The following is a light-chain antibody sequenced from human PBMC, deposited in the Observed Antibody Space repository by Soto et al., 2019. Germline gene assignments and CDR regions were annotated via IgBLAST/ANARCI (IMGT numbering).Light chain of an antibody. CDR1: QSVGIY. Sequence: EIVLTQSPATLSLSPGERATLSCRASQSVGIYFAMYQQKPGQAPRLLVYDASNRATGIPARFSGSGSGTDFTLTFSSLEPEDSAIYYCQQRSNWPLTFGGGNKVEIK. V-gene: IGKV3-11*01. CDR3: QQRSNWPLT. CDR2: DAS. J-gene: IGKJ4*01.